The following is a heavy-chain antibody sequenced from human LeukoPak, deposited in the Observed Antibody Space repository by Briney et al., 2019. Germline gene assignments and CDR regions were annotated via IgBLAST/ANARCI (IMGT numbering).Heavy chain of an antibody. J-gene: IGHJ5*02. CDR2: IIPIFGTA. CDR1: GGTFSSYA. CDR3: ARELRALTHFDP. D-gene: IGHD4-23*01. Sequence: SVKVSCKASGGTFSSYAISWVRQAPGQGLEWMGGIIPIFGTANYAQKFQGRVTITADESTSTAYMELSSLRSEDTAVYHCARELRALTHFDPWGQGTLVTVSS. V-gene: IGHV1-69*13.